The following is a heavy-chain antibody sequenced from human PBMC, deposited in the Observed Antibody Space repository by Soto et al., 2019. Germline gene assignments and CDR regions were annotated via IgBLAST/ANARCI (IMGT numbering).Heavy chain of an antibody. Sequence: GGSLRLSCTASGFTFGDYAMSWFRQAPGKGLEWVGFIRSKAYGGTTEYAASVKGRFTISRDDSKSIAYLQMNSLKTEDTAVYYCTRVQLRYFDWLLSSFDYWGQGTLVTVSS. CDR1: GFTFGDYA. V-gene: IGHV3-49*03. CDR2: IRSKAYGGTT. D-gene: IGHD3-9*01. CDR3: TRVQLRYFDWLLSSFDY. J-gene: IGHJ4*02.